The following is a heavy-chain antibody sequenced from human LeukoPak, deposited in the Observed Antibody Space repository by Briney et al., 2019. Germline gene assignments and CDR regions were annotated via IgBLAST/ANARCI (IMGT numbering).Heavy chain of an antibody. CDR1: GGTFSSYA. D-gene: IGHD3-22*01. CDR2: IIPIFGTA. V-gene: IGHV1-69*01. Sequence: GASVKVSCKASGGTFSSYAISWARQAPGQGLEWMGGIIPIFGTANYAQKFQGRVTITADESTSTAYMELSSLRSEDTAVYYCARWEDDSSGYYHHYAFDIWGQGTMVTVSS. J-gene: IGHJ3*02. CDR3: ARWEDDSSGYYHHYAFDI.